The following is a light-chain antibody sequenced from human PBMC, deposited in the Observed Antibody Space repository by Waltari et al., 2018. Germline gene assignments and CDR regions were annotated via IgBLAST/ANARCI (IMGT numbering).Light chain of an antibody. CDR3: SSYAGRNTLI. Sequence: VPTQPPSVSGSPGQSVTVSCTGNSSDFGSYDVVSWYQQHPGKAPKLMIYAVTERPSGVSARFSGSKSGNTASLTISGLQVEDEANYFCSSYAGRNTLIFGSGTRLTVL. CDR2: AVT. V-gene: IGLV2-11*01. J-gene: IGLJ1*01. CDR1: SSDFGSYDV.